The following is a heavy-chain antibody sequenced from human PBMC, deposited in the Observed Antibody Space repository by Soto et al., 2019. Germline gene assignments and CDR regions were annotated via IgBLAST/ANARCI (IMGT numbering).Heavy chain of an antibody. D-gene: IGHD5-18*01. Sequence: QITLKESGPTLVKPTQTLTLTCTFSGVSLTTRGVGVGWIRQPPGKALEWLALIYWDDDEGYSPSLKSRLTITKDTSKNQVVLTITNMDPVDTATYYCAHRPRGYSYHFESWGQGTLVTVSS. CDR2: IYWDDDE. V-gene: IGHV2-5*02. CDR1: GVSLTTRGVG. J-gene: IGHJ4*02. CDR3: AHRPRGYSYHFES.